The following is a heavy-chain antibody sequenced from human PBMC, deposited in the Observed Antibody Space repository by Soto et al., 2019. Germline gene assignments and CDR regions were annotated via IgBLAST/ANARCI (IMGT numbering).Heavy chain of an antibody. CDR2: IKQDGSET. Sequence: GGSLRLSCAASGFTFSNYWMAWVRQAPGKGLEWVANIKQDGSETNFVDSVKGRFTISRDNAKNSLHLQMNSLRAEDTAVYYCARALLHGGDFWGQGTLVTVSS. D-gene: IGHD2-15*01. CDR1: GFTFSNYW. V-gene: IGHV3-7*01. CDR3: ARALLHGGDF. J-gene: IGHJ4*02.